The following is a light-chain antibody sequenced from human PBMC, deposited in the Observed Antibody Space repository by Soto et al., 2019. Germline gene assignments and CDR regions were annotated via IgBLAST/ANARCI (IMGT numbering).Light chain of an antibody. CDR2: DVA. Sequence: QSVLTQPASVSDSPGQSITISCTGTSSDVGGSNFVSWYQQHPDKPPKLIIYDVANRPSGVSNRFSGSKSGSTASLIISRLQTEDEADYYCVSYTSSTTYVFGTGTKVTVL. J-gene: IGLJ1*01. CDR1: SSDVGGSNF. CDR3: VSYTSSTTYV. V-gene: IGLV2-14*03.